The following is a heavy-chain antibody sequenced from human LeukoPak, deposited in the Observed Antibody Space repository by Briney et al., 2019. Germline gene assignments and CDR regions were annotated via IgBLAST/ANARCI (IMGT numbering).Heavy chain of an antibody. J-gene: IGHJ4*02. CDR3: AGSRVDSSGYYSFHYFDY. V-gene: IGHV1-2*02. CDR1: GYTFTRYY. CDR2: INPNSGGT. Sequence: GASVKVSCKASGYTFTRYYMHWVRQAPGQGLEWMGWINPNSGGTNYAQKFQGRVTMTRDTSISTAYMELSRLRSDDTAVYYCAGSRVDSSGYYSFHYFDYWGQGTLVTVSS. D-gene: IGHD3-22*01.